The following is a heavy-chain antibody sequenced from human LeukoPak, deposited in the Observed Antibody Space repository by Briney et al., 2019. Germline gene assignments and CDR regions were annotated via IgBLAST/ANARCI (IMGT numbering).Heavy chain of an antibody. CDR2: ISDSGGST. CDR3: AKRGVVIRVVLVGFHKEAYYFES. CDR1: GITLSNYG. D-gene: IGHD3/OR15-3a*01. V-gene: IGHV3-23*01. J-gene: IGHJ4*02. Sequence: GGSLRLSCAVSGITLSNYGMSWVRQAPGKGLEWVAGISDSGGSTKYADSVKGRFTISRDNPKNTLFLQMNSLRAEDTAVYFCAKRGVVIRVVLVGFHKEAYYFESWGQGALVTVSS.